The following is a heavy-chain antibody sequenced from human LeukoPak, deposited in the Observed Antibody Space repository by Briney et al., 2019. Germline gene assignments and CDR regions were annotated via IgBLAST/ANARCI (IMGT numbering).Heavy chain of an antibody. D-gene: IGHD3-10*01. V-gene: IGHV3-33*08. Sequence: PGGSLGLSCAASGFSFSSYEMNWVRQAPGKGLEWVAVIWYDGSNKYYADSVKGRFTISRDNSKNTLYLQMNSLRAEDTAVYYCAGNYGPYYFDYWGQGTLVTVSS. CDR2: IWYDGSNK. CDR3: AGNYGPYYFDY. J-gene: IGHJ4*02. CDR1: GFSFSSYE.